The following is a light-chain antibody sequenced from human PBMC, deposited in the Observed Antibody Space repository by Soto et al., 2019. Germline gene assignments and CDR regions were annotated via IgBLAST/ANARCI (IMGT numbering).Light chain of an antibody. Sequence: ERVMTQSPATLSVSPGERATLSCRASQSVSSNLAWYQQKPGQAPRLLIYGASTRATGIPDRISGSGSGTEFTLTISSLQSEDFAVYYCQQYIDWPETFGQGTKVDIK. V-gene: IGKV3-15*01. CDR2: GAS. CDR3: QQYIDWPET. CDR1: QSVSSN. J-gene: IGKJ2*01.